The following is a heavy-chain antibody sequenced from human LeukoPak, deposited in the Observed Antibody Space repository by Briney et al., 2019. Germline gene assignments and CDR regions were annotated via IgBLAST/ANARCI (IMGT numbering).Heavy chain of an antibody. CDR2: ISGSGGST. J-gene: IGHJ4*02. Sequence: PGGSLRLSCAASGFTLSSYAMSWVRQAPGKGLEGVSAISGSGGSTYYADSVKGRFTISRDNSKNTLYLQMNSLRAEDTAVYYCAKDPWVAVVVAVDYWGQGTLVTVSS. D-gene: IGHD2-15*01. CDR1: GFTLSSYA. V-gene: IGHV3-23*01. CDR3: AKDPWVAVVVAVDY.